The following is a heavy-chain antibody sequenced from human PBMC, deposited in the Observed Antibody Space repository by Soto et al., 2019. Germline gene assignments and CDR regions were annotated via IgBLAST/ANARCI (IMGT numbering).Heavy chain of an antibody. CDR3: AKDDILGPGYLDY. Sequence: PGGSLRLSCAASGFTSSSYAMSWVRQAPGKGLEWVSAISGSGGSTYYADSVKGRFTISRDNSKNTLYLQMNSLRAEDTAVYYCAKDDILGPGYLDYWGQGTLVTVSS. CDR1: GFTSSSYA. D-gene: IGHD2-21*01. CDR2: ISGSGGST. J-gene: IGHJ4*02. V-gene: IGHV3-23*01.